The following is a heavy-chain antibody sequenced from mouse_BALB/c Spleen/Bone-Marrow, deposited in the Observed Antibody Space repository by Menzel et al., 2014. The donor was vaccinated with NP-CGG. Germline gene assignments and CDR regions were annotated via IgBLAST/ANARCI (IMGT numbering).Heavy chain of an antibody. V-gene: IGHV4-1*02. CDR3: ARLRCCCNLFV. D-gene: IGHD3-3*01. Sequence: EVKLLESGGGLVQPGGSLKLSCAASGFAFSRFWMSWVRQAPGKGLEWIGEINPESSTINYTESLKDKFIISRDNTKNTLYLQMSKVRSEDTGLYYCARLRCCCNLFVWGAGTSVTVSS. CDR2: INPESSTI. J-gene: IGHJ1*01. CDR1: GFAFSRFW.